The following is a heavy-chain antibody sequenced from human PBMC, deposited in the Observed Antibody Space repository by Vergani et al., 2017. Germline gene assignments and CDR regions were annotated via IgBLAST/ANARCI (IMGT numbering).Heavy chain of an antibody. J-gene: IGHJ5*02. CDR2: IITILGIA. D-gene: IGHD2-2*01. V-gene: IGHV1-69*02. CDR3: ARGVVVVPAASIWFDP. CDR1: GGTFSSYT. Sequence: QVQLVQSGAEVKKPGSSVKVSCKASGGTFSSYTISWVRQAPGQGLEWMGRIITILGIANYAQKFQGRVTITADKSTSTAYMELSSLRSEDTAVYYCARGVVVVPAASIWFDPWGQGTLVTVSS.